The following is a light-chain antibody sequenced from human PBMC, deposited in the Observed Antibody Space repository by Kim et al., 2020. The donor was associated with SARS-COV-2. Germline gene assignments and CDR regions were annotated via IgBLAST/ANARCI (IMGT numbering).Light chain of an antibody. J-gene: IGKJ2*01. CDR1: QDISQY. V-gene: IGKV1-39*01. CDR2: AAS. Sequence: DTVTITCRASQDISQYLNWYQQKPGHAPKFLIFAASNLRSGVPSRFSGGGSGTDFTLTISNLQPEDFATYFCQQSYSNPKYTFGQGTKLEIK. CDR3: QQSYSNPKYT.